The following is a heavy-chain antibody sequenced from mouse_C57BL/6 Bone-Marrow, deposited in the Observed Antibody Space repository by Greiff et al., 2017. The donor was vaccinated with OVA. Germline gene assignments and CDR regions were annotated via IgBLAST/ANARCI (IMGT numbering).Heavy chain of an antibody. Sequence: QVQLQQPGAELVKPGASVKLSCKASGYTFTSYWMHWVKQRPGQGLEWIGMIHPNSGSTNYKEKFKSKATLTVDKSSSTAYMQLSSLTSEDSAVYYCYGSGHWFAYWGQGTLVTVSA. V-gene: IGHV1-64*01. D-gene: IGHD1-1*01. CDR2: IHPNSGST. CDR1: GYTFTSYW. CDR3: YGSGHWFAY. J-gene: IGHJ3*01.